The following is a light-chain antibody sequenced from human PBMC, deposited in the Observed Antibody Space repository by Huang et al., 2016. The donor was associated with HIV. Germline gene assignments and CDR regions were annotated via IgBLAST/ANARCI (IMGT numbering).Light chain of an antibody. V-gene: IGKV1-39*01. Sequence: DIQMTQSPSSLSASVGDRVIITSRASQSISSYLNWYQQQPGKAPKLLIYAASSLQSGVPSRFSGSGSVTDFTLTIRSLQPEDFATYYCQQSYSNTFTFGAGTKVDVK. CDR2: AAS. J-gene: IGKJ3*01. CDR3: QQSYSNTFT. CDR1: QSISSY.